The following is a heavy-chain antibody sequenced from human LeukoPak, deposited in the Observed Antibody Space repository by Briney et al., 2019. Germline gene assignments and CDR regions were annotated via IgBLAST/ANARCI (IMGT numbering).Heavy chain of an antibody. CDR3: AKDTSNLRHDAFDI. J-gene: IGHJ3*02. D-gene: IGHD1-14*01. CDR2: ISWNSGSI. V-gene: IGHV3-9*01. Sequence: GGSLRLSCAASGFTFDDYAMHWVRQAPGKGLEWASGISWNSGSIGYADSVKGRFTISRDNAKNSLYLQMNSLRAEDTALYYCAKDTSNLRHDAFDIWGQGTMVTVSS. CDR1: GFTFDDYA.